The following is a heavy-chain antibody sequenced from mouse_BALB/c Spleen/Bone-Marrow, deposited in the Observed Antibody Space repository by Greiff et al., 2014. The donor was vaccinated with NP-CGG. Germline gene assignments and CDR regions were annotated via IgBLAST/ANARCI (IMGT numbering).Heavy chain of an antibody. Sequence: EVKVVESGAELVKPGASVKLSCTASGFNVKDTYMQWVKQRPEQGLEWIGRIDPASGNTQYEQTVKGKATITTDTSSNTAYLQLSNLTSESSAVYYITNEGHYYGSDALDYWGQGTSVTVSS. D-gene: IGHD1-2*01. CDR2: IDPASGNT. V-gene: IGHV14-3*02. CDR1: GFNVKDTY. J-gene: IGHJ4*01. CDR3: TNEGHYYGSDALDY.